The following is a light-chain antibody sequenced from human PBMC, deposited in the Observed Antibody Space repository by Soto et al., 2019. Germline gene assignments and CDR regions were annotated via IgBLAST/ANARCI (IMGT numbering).Light chain of an antibody. J-gene: IGKJ1*01. CDR3: QQYDSTPPT. CDR1: QSVNSNY. V-gene: IGKV3-20*01. CDR2: GAS. Sequence: EIVLTQSPGTLSLSPGDRATLSRRASQSVNSNYLAWYQRKPGQAPRLLIYGASNRATDIPYRFSASGSGTDFTLTITRLEAEDFAVYYCQQYDSTPPTFGQRTKVEVK.